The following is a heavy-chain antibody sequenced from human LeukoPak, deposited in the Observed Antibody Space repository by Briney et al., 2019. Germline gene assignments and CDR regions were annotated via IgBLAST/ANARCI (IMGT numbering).Heavy chain of an antibody. CDR2: IYYSGST. Sequence: PSQTLSLTCTVSGGSISSGDYYWSWIRQPPGKGLEWIGSIYYSGSTYYNPSLKGRVTISVDTSKNQISLRLNSLTATDTAVYYCARRATGNFPWDYWGQGTLVTVSS. CDR1: GGSISSGDYY. D-gene: IGHD1-7*01. CDR3: ARRATGNFPWDY. J-gene: IGHJ4*02. V-gene: IGHV4-39*01.